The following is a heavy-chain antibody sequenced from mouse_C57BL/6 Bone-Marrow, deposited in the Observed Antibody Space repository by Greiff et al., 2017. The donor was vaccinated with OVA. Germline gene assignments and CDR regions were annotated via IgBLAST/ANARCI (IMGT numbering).Heavy chain of an antibody. CDR2: INPSSGYT. D-gene: IGHD2-1*01. Sequence: QVQLQQSGAELAKPGASVKLSCKASGYTFTSYWMHWVKQRPGQGLEWIGYINPSSGYTTYNQKFKDKATLTADKSSSTAYMQLSSLAYAAAAVYSCANTIYYGCYWGQGTTLTVSS. CDR3: ANTIYYGCY. V-gene: IGHV1-7*01. CDR1: GYTFTSYW. J-gene: IGHJ2*01.